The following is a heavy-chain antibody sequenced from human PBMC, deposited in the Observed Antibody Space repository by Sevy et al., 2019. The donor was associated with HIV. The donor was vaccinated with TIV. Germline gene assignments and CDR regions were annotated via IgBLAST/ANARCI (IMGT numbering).Heavy chain of an antibody. D-gene: IGHD3-22*01. V-gene: IGHV3-7*03. CDR3: ARDKNHYDRSVYYDAFDI. Sequence: GGSLRLSCAASGFTLSSFWMTWVRQAPGKGLEWVANIKEDGSDKNYLDSVKGRFTISRDNAKNSLYLQRNSLRAEDTSLYYCARDKNHYDRSVYYDAFDIWGQGTMVTVSS. J-gene: IGHJ3*02. CDR1: GFTLSSFW. CDR2: IKEDGSDK.